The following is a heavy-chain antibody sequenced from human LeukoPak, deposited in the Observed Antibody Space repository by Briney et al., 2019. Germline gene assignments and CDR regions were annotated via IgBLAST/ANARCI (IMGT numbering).Heavy chain of an antibody. CDR3: AKGALGYCTNGVCYFDYFDY. CDR2: ISGSGGST. V-gene: IGHV3-23*01. Sequence: PGGSLRLSCAASGFTFSSYAMSWVRQAPGKGLEWVSAISGSGGSTYYADSVKGRFTISRDNSKNTLYLQMNSLRAEDTAVYYCAKGALGYCTNGVCYFDYFDYWGQGTLVTVSS. J-gene: IGHJ4*02. D-gene: IGHD2-8*01. CDR1: GFTFSSYA.